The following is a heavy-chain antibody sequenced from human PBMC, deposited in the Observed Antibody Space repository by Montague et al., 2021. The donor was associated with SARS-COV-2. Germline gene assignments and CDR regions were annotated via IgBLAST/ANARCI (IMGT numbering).Heavy chain of an antibody. CDR2: IWYDGSNK. CDR3: AREGSGYSSGWYGYYYYGMDV. Sequence: SLRLSCAASGFTFSSYGMHWVRQAPGKGLEWVAVIWYDGSNKYYADSVKGRFTISRDNSKNTLYLQMNSQRAEDTAVYYCAREGSGYSSGWYGYYYYGMDVWGQGTTVTVSS. D-gene: IGHD6-19*01. J-gene: IGHJ6*02. CDR1: GFTFSSYG. V-gene: IGHV3-33*01.